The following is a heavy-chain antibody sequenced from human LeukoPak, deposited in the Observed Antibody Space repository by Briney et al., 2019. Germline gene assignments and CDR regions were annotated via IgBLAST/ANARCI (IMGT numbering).Heavy chain of an antibody. V-gene: IGHV1-2*02. J-gene: IGHJ1*01. CDR2: INPNSGGT. CDR3: ARDLYSSSSEYFQH. D-gene: IGHD6-6*01. CDR1: GHTFTGYY. Sequence: ASVKVSCRASGHTFTGYYMHWVRQAPGQGLEWMGWINPNSGGTNYAQKFQGRVTMTRDTSISTAYMELSRLRSDDTAVYYCARDLYSSSSEYFQHWGQGTLVTVSS.